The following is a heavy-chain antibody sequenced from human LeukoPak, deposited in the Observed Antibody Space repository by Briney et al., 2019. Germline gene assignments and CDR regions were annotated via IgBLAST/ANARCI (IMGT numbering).Heavy chain of an antibody. V-gene: IGHV3-53*01. J-gene: IGHJ4*02. CDR1: GFPVSSNY. CDR3: ARGNRRGFDY. D-gene: IGHD2/OR15-2a*01. Sequence: GGSLRLSCAASGFPVSSNYMSWVRQAPGKGLEWVSVIYSGGSTYYADSVKGRFTISRDNSKNTLYLQMNSLRAEDTAVYYCARGNRRGFDYWGQGTLVTVSS. CDR2: IYSGGST.